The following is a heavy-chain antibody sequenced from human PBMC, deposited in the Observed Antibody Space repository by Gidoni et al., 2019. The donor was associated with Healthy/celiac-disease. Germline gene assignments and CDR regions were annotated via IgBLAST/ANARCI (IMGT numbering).Heavy chain of an antibody. J-gene: IGHJ3*02. D-gene: IGHD2-2*01. CDR2: IYYSGST. CDR1: GGSISSSSYY. Sequence: QLQLQESGPGLVTPSETLSLTCTVSGGSISSSSYYWGWIRQPPGKGLEWIGSIYYSGSTYYNPSLKSRVTISVDTSKNQFSLKLSSVTAADTAVYYCASPSRTPYCSSTSCYHAFDIWGQGTMVTVSS. CDR3: ASPSRTPYCSSTSCYHAFDI. V-gene: IGHV4-39*01.